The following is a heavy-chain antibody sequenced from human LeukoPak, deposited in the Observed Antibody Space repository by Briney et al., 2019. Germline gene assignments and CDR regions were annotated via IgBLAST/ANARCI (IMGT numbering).Heavy chain of an antibody. Sequence: PGGSLRLSCSASGFTFSSYTMHWVRQAPGKRLEYVSGISSNGGDTYYTDSVKGRFTISRGNSNNTLYLQMSSLRAEDAAVYYCVKIGGLIAAAADNYFDYWGQGTLVTVSS. CDR2: ISSNGGDT. V-gene: IGHV3-64D*06. CDR1: GFTFSSYT. D-gene: IGHD6-13*01. CDR3: VKIGGLIAAAADNYFDY. J-gene: IGHJ4*02.